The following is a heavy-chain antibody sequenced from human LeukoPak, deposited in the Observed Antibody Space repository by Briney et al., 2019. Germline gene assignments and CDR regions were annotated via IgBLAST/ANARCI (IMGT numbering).Heavy chain of an antibody. CDR1: GFTFSSYG. D-gene: IGHD6-19*01. V-gene: IGHV3-30*18. CDR2: ISYDGSNK. Sequence: GGSLRLSCAASGFTFSSYGMQWVRQAPGKGLEWVAVISYDGSNKYYADSVKGRFTISRDNSKNTLYLQMNSLRAEDTAVYYCAKFGVAGTTEGDYWGQGTLVTVSS. CDR3: AKFGVAGTTEGDY. J-gene: IGHJ4*02.